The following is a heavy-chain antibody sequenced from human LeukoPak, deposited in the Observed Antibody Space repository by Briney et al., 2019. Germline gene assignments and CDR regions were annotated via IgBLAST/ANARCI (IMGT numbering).Heavy chain of an antibody. J-gene: IGHJ3*02. V-gene: IGHV4-39*07. CDR1: GGSISNYY. CDR2: IYYSGNT. D-gene: IGHD6-19*01. CDR3: ARDPFPVIAVGDDAFDI. Sequence: PSETLSLTCTVSGGSISNYYWGWIRQPPGMGLGWIGSIYYSGNTYYNPSLKSRVTISLDTSKNQFSLNLNSVTAADTAVYYCARDPFPVIAVGDDAFDIWGQGTMVTVSS.